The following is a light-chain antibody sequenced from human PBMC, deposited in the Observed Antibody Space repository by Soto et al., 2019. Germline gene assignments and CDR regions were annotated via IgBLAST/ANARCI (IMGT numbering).Light chain of an antibody. Sequence: DIVLTQSPDSLAVSLGERATINCKSSQSVLYSSNNKNYLAWYQQKPGQAPKVLIYKAFTLESGVPSRFRGSGSGSGYTLTISSLQPDDVATYYCQQYDTYSWTFGQVTKVDIK. CDR1: QSVLYSSNNKNY. J-gene: IGKJ1*01. V-gene: IGKV4-1*01. CDR2: KAF. CDR3: QQYDTYSWT.